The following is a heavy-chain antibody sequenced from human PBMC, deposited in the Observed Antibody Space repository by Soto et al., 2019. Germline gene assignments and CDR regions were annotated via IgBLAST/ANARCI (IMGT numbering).Heavy chain of an antibody. CDR2: TYYRSKWYN. Sequence: SQTLSLTCAISGDSVSSNSAAWNLIRQSPSRGLEWLGRTYYRSKWYNDYAVSVKSRITINPDTSKNQFSLQLNSVTPEDTAVYYCARAIVELAISPYFDYWGQGTLVTVSS. CDR3: ARAIVELAISPYFDY. J-gene: IGHJ4*02. D-gene: IGHD2-21*01. CDR1: GDSVSSNSAA. V-gene: IGHV6-1*01.